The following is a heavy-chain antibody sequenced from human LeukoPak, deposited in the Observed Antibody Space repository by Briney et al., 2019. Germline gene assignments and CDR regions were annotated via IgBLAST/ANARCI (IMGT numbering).Heavy chain of an antibody. CDR2: IYTSGST. CDR1: GGSISSGSYY. V-gene: IGHV4-61*02. D-gene: IGHD6-13*01. CDR3: ARAAAGTVYYYYYMDV. J-gene: IGHJ6*03. Sequence: SQTLSLTCTVSGGSISSGSYYWSWIRQPAGKGLEWIGRIYTSGSTNYNPSLKSQVTISVDTSKNQFSLKLSSVTAADTAVYYCARAAAGTVYYYYYMDVWGKGTTVTVSS.